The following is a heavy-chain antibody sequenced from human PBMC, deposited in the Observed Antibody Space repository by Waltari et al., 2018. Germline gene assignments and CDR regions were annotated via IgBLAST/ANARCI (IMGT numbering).Heavy chain of an antibody. Sequence: QVQLVQSGAEVKKPGSSVKVSCKASGGTFSSYAISWVRQAPGQGLEWMGGIIPIFGTANYAQKFQGRVTITADESTSTAYMELSILRSEDTAVYYCATKGYYYDSSGQYGMDVWGQGTTVTVSS. J-gene: IGHJ6*02. CDR3: ATKGYYYDSSGQYGMDV. CDR1: GGTFSSYA. CDR2: IIPIFGTA. D-gene: IGHD3-22*01. V-gene: IGHV1-69*01.